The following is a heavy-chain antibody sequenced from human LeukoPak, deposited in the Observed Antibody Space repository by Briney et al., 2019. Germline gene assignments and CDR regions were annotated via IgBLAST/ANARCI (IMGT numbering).Heavy chain of an antibody. Sequence: PGGSLRLSCAASGFTFSSYSMNWVRQAPGKGLEWVSSISSSSSYIYYADSVKGRFTISRDNAKNSLYLQMNSLRAEDTAVYYCARGTVVAATLFDYWGQGTLVTVSS. CDR3: ARGTVVAATLFDY. V-gene: IGHV3-21*01. CDR1: GFTFSSYS. CDR2: ISSSSSYI. J-gene: IGHJ4*02. D-gene: IGHD2-15*01.